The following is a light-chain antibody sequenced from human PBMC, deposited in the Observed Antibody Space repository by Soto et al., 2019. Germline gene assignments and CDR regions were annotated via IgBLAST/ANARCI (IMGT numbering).Light chain of an antibody. CDR2: DVS. CDR1: SSDVGGYNY. CDR3: SSYTSSSTLV. J-gene: IGLJ2*01. V-gene: IGLV2-14*01. Sequence: QSALTQPASVSGSPGQSITISCTGTSSDVGGYNYVSWYQQHPGKAPKLMIYDVSNRPSGVSNRFSGSKSGNTASLTISGRQAEDGADYYFSSYTSSSTLVFGGGTKLTVL.